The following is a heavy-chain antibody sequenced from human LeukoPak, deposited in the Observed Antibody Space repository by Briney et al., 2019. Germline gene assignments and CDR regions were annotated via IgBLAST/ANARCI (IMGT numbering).Heavy chain of an antibody. J-gene: IGHJ4*02. V-gene: IGHV3-30*02. CDR2: IRYDGSNK. CDR1: GFTFSSYG. D-gene: IGHD4-11*01. CDR3: AKDYSNYLAYFDY. Sequence: PGGSLRLSCAASGFTFSSYGMHWVRQAPGKGLERVAFIRYDGSNKYYADSVKGRFTISRDNSKNTLYLQMNSLRAEDTAVYYCAKDYSNYLAYFDYWGQGTLVTVSS.